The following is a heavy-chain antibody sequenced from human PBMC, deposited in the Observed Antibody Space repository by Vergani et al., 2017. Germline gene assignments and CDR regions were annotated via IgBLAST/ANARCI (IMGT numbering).Heavy chain of an antibody. Sequence: QVQLVQSGAEVKKPGASVKVSCKASGYTFTGYYMHWVRQAPGQGLEWMGWIIPNSGNTNYAQKLQGRVTMTTDTSTSTAYMELRSLRSDDTAVYYCAREQWLPIDYFDYWGQGTLVTVSS. V-gene: IGHV1-2*02. D-gene: IGHD6-19*01. CDR3: AREQWLPIDYFDY. CDR2: IIPNSGNT. CDR1: GYTFTGYY. J-gene: IGHJ4*02.